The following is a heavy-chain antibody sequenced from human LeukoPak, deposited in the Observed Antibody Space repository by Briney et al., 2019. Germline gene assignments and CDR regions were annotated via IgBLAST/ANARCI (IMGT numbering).Heavy chain of an antibody. J-gene: IGHJ4*02. CDR1: GLTFTNYW. CDR3: TSRYDFWSGYFQGYHFDF. V-gene: IGHV3-7*01. Sequence: GGSLRLSCAAPGLTFTNYWMHWVRQAPGKGLESVAYIHPDGTEKYYMESLRGRFAISRDNAKNSLYLQMSNLRDEDTAVYYCTSRYDFWSGYFQGYHFDFWGQGSPVTVSS. D-gene: IGHD3-3*01. CDR2: IHPDGTEK.